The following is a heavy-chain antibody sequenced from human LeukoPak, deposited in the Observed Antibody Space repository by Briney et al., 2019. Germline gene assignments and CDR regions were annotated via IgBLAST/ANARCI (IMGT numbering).Heavy chain of an antibody. V-gene: IGHV4-59*01. J-gene: IGHJ4*02. CDR3: ARSDSSSLPSDY. D-gene: IGHD6-6*01. CDR2: IYYSGIT. Sequence: SETLSLTCTVSGGSISSYYWTWIRQPPGKGLEWIGYIYYSGITNYNPSLKSLVTISVDTSKNQFSLKLTSVTAADTAMYYCARSDSSSLPSDYWGQGTLVTVSS. CDR1: GGSISSYY.